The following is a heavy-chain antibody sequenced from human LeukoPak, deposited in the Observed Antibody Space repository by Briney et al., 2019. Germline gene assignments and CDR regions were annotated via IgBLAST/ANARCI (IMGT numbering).Heavy chain of an antibody. D-gene: IGHD6-19*01. CDR2: TRNEANIYTT. CDR1: GFIFSDHY. Sequence: GGSLRLSCAASGFIFSDHYMDWVRQAPGMGLEWVGRTRNEANIYTTKYAASVKGRFTISRDDSKNSLYLQMNSLRAEDTAVYYCAKGPLQWLVRWGQGTLVTVSS. V-gene: IGHV3-72*01. J-gene: IGHJ4*02. CDR3: AKGPLQWLVR.